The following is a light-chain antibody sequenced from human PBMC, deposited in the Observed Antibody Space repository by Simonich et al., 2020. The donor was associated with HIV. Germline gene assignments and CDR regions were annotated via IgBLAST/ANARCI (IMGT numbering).Light chain of an antibody. V-gene: IGKV4-1*01. Sequence: DIVMTQSPDSLAVSLGERAAINCTSSQTVLFRSNNKNNLAWYQQKPGQPPKLLIYGASTRESGVPDRFSGSGSGTDFTLTISSLQAEDVAVYYCQQYYSSPFTFGPGTKVDIK. CDR2: GAS. CDR1: QTVLFRSNNKNN. J-gene: IGKJ3*01. CDR3: QQYYSSPFT.